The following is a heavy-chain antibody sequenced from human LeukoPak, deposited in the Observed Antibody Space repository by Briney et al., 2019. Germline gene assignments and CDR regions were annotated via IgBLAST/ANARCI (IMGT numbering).Heavy chain of an antibody. CDR1: GLTLRQMW. J-gene: IGHJ3*02. D-gene: IGHD3-10*01. Sequence: GGSLRLSCAASGLTLRQMWMSWVRQAPGQGLEWVGRIRPKAEGGTTHYAAPVKGRFTISRDDSKNTLDLQMNTLKTEDTALYYCTTGGRSGAFDIWGLGTMVTVSS. CDR3: TTGGRSGAFDI. V-gene: IGHV3-15*01. CDR2: IRPKAEGGTT.